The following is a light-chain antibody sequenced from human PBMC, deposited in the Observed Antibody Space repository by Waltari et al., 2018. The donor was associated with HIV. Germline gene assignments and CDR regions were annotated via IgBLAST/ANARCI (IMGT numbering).Light chain of an antibody. CDR2: GNN. CDR3: QSYDSSLSGYV. V-gene: IGLV1-40*01. CDR1: SPTIGAGYD. Sequence: QSVLTQPPSVSGAPGQRVTISCTGSSPTIGAGYDVHWYQQLPGTAPKLLIYGNNNRPSGVPDRFSGSKSGTSASLAVTGLQAEDEADYYCQSYDSSLSGYVFGTGTKVTVL. J-gene: IGLJ1*01.